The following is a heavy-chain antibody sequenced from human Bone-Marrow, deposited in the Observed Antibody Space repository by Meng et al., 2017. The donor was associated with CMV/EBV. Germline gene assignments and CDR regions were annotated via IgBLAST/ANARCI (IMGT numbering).Heavy chain of an antibody. CDR3: ARLACTSTSCHRIYFYFDY. V-gene: IGHV5-51*01. D-gene: IGHD2-2*01. CDR2: IWPGDSET. CDR1: RYSFTSYW. Sequence: GESLKISCKASRYSFTSYWIGWVRQMPGKGLEWMGIIWPGDSETRYSPSFEGQVTISADKSTNTAYLQWSILQASDTAMYYCARLACTSTSCHRIYFYFDYWGHGTLVTVSS. J-gene: IGHJ4*01.